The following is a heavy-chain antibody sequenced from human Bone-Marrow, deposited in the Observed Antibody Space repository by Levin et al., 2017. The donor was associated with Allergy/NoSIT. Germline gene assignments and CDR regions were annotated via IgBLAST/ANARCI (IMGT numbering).Heavy chain of an antibody. CDR2: INPNSGGT. Sequence: GESLKISCKASGYTFTGYYMHWVRQAPGQGLEWMGWINPNSGGTNYAQKFQGRVTMTRDTSISTAYMELSRLRSDDTAVYYCARPKEGDRFGAFDIWGQGTMVTVSS. J-gene: IGHJ3*02. CDR3: ARPKEGDRFGAFDI. D-gene: IGHD3-10*01. CDR1: GYTFTGYY. V-gene: IGHV1-2*02.